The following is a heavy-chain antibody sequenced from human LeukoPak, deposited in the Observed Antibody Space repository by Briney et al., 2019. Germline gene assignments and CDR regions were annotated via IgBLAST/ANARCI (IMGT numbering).Heavy chain of an antibody. Sequence: GASVKVSCKASGYTFTGYFMHWVRQAPGQGLEWMGRINPNSGGTNYAQKFQGRVTMTRDTSISTAYMELRSLRSDDTAVYYCARGFEYGGYVGSAPEFDYWGQGTLVTVSS. CDR3: ARGFEYGGYVGSAPEFDY. J-gene: IGHJ4*02. CDR1: GYTFTGYF. CDR2: INPNSGGT. D-gene: IGHD5-12*01. V-gene: IGHV1-2*06.